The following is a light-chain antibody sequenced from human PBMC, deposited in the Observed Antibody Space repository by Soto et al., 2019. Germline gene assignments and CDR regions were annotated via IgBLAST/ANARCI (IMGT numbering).Light chain of an antibody. V-gene: IGKV1-5*03. Sequence: DIQMTQSPSTLSGSVGDRVTITCRASQTISSWLAWYQQKPGKAPKLLIYKASTLKSGVPSRFSGGGYGTEFTLTISSLQPDDFATYYCQNYNSYSEALGQGTKVDIK. CDR2: KAS. J-gene: IGKJ1*01. CDR1: QTISSW. CDR3: QNYNSYSEA.